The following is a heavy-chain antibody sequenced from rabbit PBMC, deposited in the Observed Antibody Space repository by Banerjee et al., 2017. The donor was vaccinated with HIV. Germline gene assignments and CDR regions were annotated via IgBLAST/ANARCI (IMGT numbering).Heavy chain of an antibody. V-gene: IGHV1S40*01. CDR1: GFSFSSSYY. CDR2: IYTGSGHT. CDR3: ARDRGTVYVGYGDGMDL. D-gene: IGHD6-1*01. Sequence: QSLEESGGDLVKPGASLTLTCTASGFSFSSSYYMCWVRQAPGKGLEWIGCIYTGSGHTYYASWAKGRFTISKTSSTTVTLQMTSLTAADTATYFCARDRGTVYVGYGDGMDLWGQGTLVTVS. J-gene: IGHJ4*01.